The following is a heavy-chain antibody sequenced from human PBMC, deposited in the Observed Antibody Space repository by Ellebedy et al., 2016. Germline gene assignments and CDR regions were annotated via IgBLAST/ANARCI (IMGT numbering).Heavy chain of an antibody. V-gene: IGHV3-30-3*01. CDR1: GFTFSSYA. Sequence: GESLKISXAASGFTFSSYAMHWVRQAPGKGLEWVAVISYDGSNKYYADSVKGRFTISRDNSKNTLYLQMNSLRAEDTAVYYCARDQVPYSSGPDYYGMDVWGQGTTVTVSS. D-gene: IGHD6-19*01. J-gene: IGHJ6*02. CDR3: ARDQVPYSSGPDYYGMDV. CDR2: ISYDGSNK.